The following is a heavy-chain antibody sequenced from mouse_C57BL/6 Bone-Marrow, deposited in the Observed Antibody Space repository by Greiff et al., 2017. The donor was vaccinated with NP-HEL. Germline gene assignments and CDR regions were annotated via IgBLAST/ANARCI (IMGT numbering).Heavy chain of an antibody. CDR2: IDPSDSYT. CDR3: ARKAYYGRSYEFAY. Sequence: QVQLQQPGAELVKPGASVKLSCKASGYTFTTYWMQWVKQRPGQGLEWIGEIDPSDSYTNYNQKSKGKATLTVDTSSSTAYMQLSSLTSEDSAVYYCARKAYYGRSYEFAYWGQGTLVTVSA. V-gene: IGHV1-50*01. D-gene: IGHD1-1*01. J-gene: IGHJ3*01. CDR1: GYTFTTYW.